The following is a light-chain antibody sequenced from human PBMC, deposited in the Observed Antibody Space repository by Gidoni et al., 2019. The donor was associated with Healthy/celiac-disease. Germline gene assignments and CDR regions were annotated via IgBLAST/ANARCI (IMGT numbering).Light chain of an antibody. CDR1: QSVLYSSNNKNY. Sequence: DIEMTQPPDTLAGSLGERATINCTASQSVLYSSNNKNYLAWYQQKPGQPPKLLIYWASTRESGVPDRFSGSGSGTDFTLSISSLQAEDVAVYYCQQYYSTPLTFGGGTKVEIK. J-gene: IGKJ4*01. CDR2: WAS. V-gene: IGKV4-1*01. CDR3: QQYYSTPLT.